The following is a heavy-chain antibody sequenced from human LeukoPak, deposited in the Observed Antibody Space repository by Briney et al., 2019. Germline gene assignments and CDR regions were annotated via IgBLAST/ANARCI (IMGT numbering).Heavy chain of an antibody. CDR3: ARGRYLTTGGGAAAGFLDY. D-gene: IGHD6-13*01. V-gene: IGHV4-34*01. CDR2: IYHSGDT. Sequence: PSETLSLTCAVYGGSFSSYYWSWIRQPPGKGLEWIGEIYHSGDTNYNPSLKSRVTISVDTSQKQFSLRLSSVTAADTAVYYCARGRYLTTGGGAAAGFLDYWGQGTLVTVSS. CDR1: GGSFSSYY. J-gene: IGHJ4*02.